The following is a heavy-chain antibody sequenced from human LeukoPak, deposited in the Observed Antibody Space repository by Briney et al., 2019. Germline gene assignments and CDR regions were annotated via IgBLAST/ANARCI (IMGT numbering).Heavy chain of an antibody. Sequence: ASVKVSCKASGYTVTDYTLHWVRQAPGQGLEWMGWINPKTSATNYAQTFQDRVTMTTDTSISTAYMELMRLRSDDTAVYYCARVFDTYYMDVWGKGTTVTVSS. CDR3: ARVFDTYYMDV. J-gene: IGHJ6*03. CDR1: GYTVTDYT. CDR2: INPKTSAT. V-gene: IGHV1-2*02.